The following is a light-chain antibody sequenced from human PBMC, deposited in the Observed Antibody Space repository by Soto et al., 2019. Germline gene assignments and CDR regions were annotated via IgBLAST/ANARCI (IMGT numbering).Light chain of an antibody. CDR2: DVS. J-gene: IGLJ1*01. V-gene: IGLV2-14*01. Sequence: QSVLTQPASVSGSPGQSITISCTGTSSDVGGYNYVSWYQQHPAKVPKLMIYDVSNRPSGVSDRFSGSKSGNTASLTISGLQAEDEADYYCYSYTTSSTYVFGTGTKVTLL. CDR3: YSYTTSSTYV. CDR1: SSDVGGYNY.